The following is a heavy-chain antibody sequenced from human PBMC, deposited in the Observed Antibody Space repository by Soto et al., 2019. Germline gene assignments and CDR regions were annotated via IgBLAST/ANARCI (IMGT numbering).Heavy chain of an antibody. CDR1: GGSISSGGDY. V-gene: IGHV4-31*03. Sequence: QVQLQESGPGLVKPSQTLSLTCTVSGGSISSGGDYWNWIRQHPGKGLEWIGYIYHSGSTYYNPSRKSRITISVDTSKNQFSLKLSSVTAADTAVYYCARMTVVRGVIYYYGMDVWGQGTTVTVSS. CDR3: ARMTVVRGVIYYYGMDV. D-gene: IGHD3-10*01. CDR2: IYHSGST. J-gene: IGHJ6*02.